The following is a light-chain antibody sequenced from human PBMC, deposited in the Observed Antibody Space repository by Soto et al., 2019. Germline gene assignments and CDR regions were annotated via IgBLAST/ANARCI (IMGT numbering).Light chain of an antibody. Sequence: SSELTQPPSVSVSPGQTASIPCSGDRLEDKYVSWYQQKPGQSPVLVIYQDTKRPSGIPDRFSGSNSGNTATLTISGTQALDEADYYCQAWDSSIAAVFGGGTKVTVL. V-gene: IGLV3-1*01. CDR2: QDT. J-gene: IGLJ2*01. CDR1: RLEDKY. CDR3: QAWDSSIAAV.